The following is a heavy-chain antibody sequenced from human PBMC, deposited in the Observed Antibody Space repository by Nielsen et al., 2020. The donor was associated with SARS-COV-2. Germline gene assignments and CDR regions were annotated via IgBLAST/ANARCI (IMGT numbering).Heavy chain of an antibody. V-gene: IGHV4-31*03. J-gene: IGHJ4*02. CDR2: IYYSGST. D-gene: IGHD3-22*01. CDR3: ARAPGYYDSSADGDYFDY. CDR1: GGSISSGGYY. Sequence: SETLSLTCTVSGGSISSGGYYWSWIRQHPGKGLEWIGYIYYSGSTYYNPSLKSRVTISVDTPKNQFSLKLSSVTAADTAVYYCARAPGYYDSSADGDYFDYWGQGTLVTVSS.